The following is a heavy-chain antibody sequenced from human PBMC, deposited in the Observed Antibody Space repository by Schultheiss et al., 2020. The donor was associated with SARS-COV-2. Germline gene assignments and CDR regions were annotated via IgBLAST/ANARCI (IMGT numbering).Heavy chain of an antibody. V-gene: IGHV6-1*01. J-gene: IGHJ5*02. CDR3: AKVMGKDGYRDRPDR. Sequence: SQTLSLTCAISGDSVSSNSAAWNWIRQSPSRGLEWLGRTYYRSKWYNDYAVSVKSRITINPDTSKNQFSLQLNSVTPEDTAVYYCAKVMGKDGYRDRPDRWGQGTLVTVSS. D-gene: IGHD5-24*01. CDR1: GDSVSSNSAA. CDR2: TYYRSKWYN.